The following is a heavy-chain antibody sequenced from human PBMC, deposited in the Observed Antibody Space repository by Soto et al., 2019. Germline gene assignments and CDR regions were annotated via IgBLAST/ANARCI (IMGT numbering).Heavy chain of an antibody. CDR2: ISGSGGST. V-gene: IGHV3-23*01. Sequence: PWGSLRLSCAASVFTFSSYAMSWFLQAPGKGLEWVSAISGSGGSTYYADSVKGRFTISRDNSKNTLYLQMNSLRAEDTAVYYCAKGGYCSSTSCYFNWFDPWGQGNLVTVTS. CDR1: VFTFSSYA. CDR3: AKGGYCSSTSCYFNWFDP. J-gene: IGHJ5*02. D-gene: IGHD2-2*03.